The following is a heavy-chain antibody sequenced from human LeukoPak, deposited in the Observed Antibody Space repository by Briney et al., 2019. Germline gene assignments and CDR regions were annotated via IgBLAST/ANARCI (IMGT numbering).Heavy chain of an antibody. CDR2: IIPIFGTA. V-gene: IGHV1-69*05. Sequence: GASVKVSCKASGGTFSSYAISWVRQAPGQGLEWMGGIIPIFGTANYAQKFQGRVTITTDESTSTAYMELSSLRSEDTAVYYCARDCSSTSCPEGGNDAFDIWGQGTMDTVSS. J-gene: IGHJ3*02. CDR1: GGTFSSYA. D-gene: IGHD2-2*01. CDR3: ARDCSSTSCPEGGNDAFDI.